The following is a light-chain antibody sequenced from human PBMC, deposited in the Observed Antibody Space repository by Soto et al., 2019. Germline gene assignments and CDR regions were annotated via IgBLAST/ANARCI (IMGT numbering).Light chain of an antibody. CDR2: AAS. J-gene: IGKJ1*01. CDR3: QQNFNTWT. Sequence: DIQMTQSPSSLSASVGDRVTITCRAGQNIGRSLNWYQQKPGKAPKRLIYAASGLQIEVPPRFSGSGSGTDFTLTISSLQPEDFATYYCQQNFNTWTFGQGTRWIS. V-gene: IGKV1-39*01. CDR1: QNIGRS.